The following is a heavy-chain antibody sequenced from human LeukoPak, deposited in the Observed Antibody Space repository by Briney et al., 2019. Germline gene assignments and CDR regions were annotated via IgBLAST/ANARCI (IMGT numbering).Heavy chain of an antibody. CDR3: ARVIVVPAAMEYYFDY. CDR1: GFTFSSYG. V-gene: IGHV3-23*01. J-gene: IGHJ4*02. Sequence: RGGSLRLSCAASGFTFSSYGMTWVRQAPGKGLQWVSGISGSGGNTYYADSVRGRFTISRDNSKNTLYLQMNSLRAEDTAVYYCARVIVVPAAMEYYFDYWGQGTLVTVSS. CDR2: ISGSGGNT. D-gene: IGHD2-2*01.